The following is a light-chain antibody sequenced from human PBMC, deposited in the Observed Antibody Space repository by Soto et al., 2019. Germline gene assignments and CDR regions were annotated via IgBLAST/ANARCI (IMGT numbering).Light chain of an antibody. V-gene: IGKV3-11*01. CDR2: GAF. CDR1: QSVGSY. J-gene: IGKJ5*01. CDR3: QQRNVWPPVT. Sequence: EIVLTQSPVTLSLSPGERATLSWRASQSVGSYLAWYQQKPGQAPRLLIYGAFNRATGIPARFSGSGSGTDFTLTISSLEPEDSAVYYCQQRNVWPPVTFGQGTRLEIK.